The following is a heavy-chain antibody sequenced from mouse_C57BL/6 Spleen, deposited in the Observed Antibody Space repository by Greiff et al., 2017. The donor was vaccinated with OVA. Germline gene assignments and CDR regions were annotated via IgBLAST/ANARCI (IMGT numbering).Heavy chain of an antibody. J-gene: IGHJ2*01. CDR2: IDPSVSYT. D-gene: IGHD1-1*01. CDR3: ARSSSYYGSNFDY. Sequence: QVQLQQPGAELVMPGASVKLSCKAFGYPFTSYWMPWVKQRPGQGLGWIGEIDPSVSYTNYNQKFKGKSTLTVDKSSSTAYMQLSSLTSEDSAVYYCARSSSYYGSNFDYWGQGTTLTVSS. CDR1: GYPFTSYW. V-gene: IGHV1-69*01.